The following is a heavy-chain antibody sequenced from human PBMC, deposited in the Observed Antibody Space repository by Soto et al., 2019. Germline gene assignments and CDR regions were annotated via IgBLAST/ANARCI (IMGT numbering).Heavy chain of an antibody. D-gene: IGHD3-16*02. V-gene: IGHV1-8*01. Sequence: ASVKVSCTASGYTFTSYDINWVRQATGQGLEWMGWMNPNSGNTGYAQKFQGRVTMTRNTSISTAYMELSSLRSEDTAVYYCASPRPMITFGGVIANDAFDIWGQGTMVTVSS. CDR3: ASPRPMITFGGVIANDAFDI. CDR2: MNPNSGNT. J-gene: IGHJ3*02. CDR1: GYTFTSYD.